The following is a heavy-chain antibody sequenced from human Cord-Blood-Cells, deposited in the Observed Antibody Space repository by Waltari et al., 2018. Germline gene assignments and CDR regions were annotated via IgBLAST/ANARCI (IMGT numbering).Heavy chain of an antibody. J-gene: IGHJ4*02. CDR3: ARGGYIAASPDY. CDR2: ISYDGSNK. D-gene: IGHD6-6*01. CDR1: GFHVRSYA. V-gene: IGHV3-30*01. Sequence: QVQLVEYGGGVVQPGRSLRPSCSASGFHVRSYAMHWVRQAPGKGLEWVAVISYDGSNKYYADSVKGRFTISRDNSKNTLYLQMNSLRAEDTAVYYCARGGYIAASPDYWGQGTLVTVSS.